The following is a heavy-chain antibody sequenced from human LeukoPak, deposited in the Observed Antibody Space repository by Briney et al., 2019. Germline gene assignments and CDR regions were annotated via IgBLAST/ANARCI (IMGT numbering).Heavy chain of an antibody. CDR3: VSIPAAYYYYYMDV. CDR2: IYYSGST. V-gene: IGHV4-39*01. Sequence: SETLSLTCTVSGGSISSSSYYWGWIRRPPGKGLEWIGSIYYSGSTYYNPSLKSRVTISVDTSKNQFSLKLSSVTAADTAVYYCVSIPAAYYYYYMDVWGKGTTVTVSS. D-gene: IGHD2-2*01. J-gene: IGHJ6*03. CDR1: GGSISSSSYY.